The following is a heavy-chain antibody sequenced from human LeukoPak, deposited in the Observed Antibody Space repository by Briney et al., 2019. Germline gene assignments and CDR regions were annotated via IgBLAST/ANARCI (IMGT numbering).Heavy chain of an antibody. V-gene: IGHV4-31*03. J-gene: IGHJ5*02. CDR1: NGSISSGGYY. CDR3: ARSPAAISFGFDP. Sequence: SETLSLTCSVSNGSISSGGYYWSWIRQHPGTGLEWIGYIYYSGSTYYNPSLKSRVTISVDTSKNQFSLKLSSVTAADTAVYYCARSPAAISFGFDPWGQGTLVTVSS. D-gene: IGHD2-2*01. CDR2: IYYSGST.